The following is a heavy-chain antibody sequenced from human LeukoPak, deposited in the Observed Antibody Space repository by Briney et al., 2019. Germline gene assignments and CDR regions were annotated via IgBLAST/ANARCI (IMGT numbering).Heavy chain of an antibody. CDR2: ISYEGSNK. J-gene: IGHJ5*02. D-gene: IGHD2-15*01. CDR3: AKDNSIYCSGGSCYSGNWFDP. Sequence: GSALRLSWPASGFTFSSYGMHWVRHTPGKWLEWEAVISYEGSNKYYADSVKGRFTISRHNSKNTLYLQMNSLRAEDTAVYYCAKDNSIYCSGGSCYSGNWFDPWGQGTLVTVSS. V-gene: IGHV3-30*18. CDR1: GFTFSSYG.